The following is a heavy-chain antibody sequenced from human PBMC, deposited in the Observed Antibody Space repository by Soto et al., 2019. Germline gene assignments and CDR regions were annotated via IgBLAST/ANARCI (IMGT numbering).Heavy chain of an antibody. CDR1: GGSFSGYY. J-gene: IGHJ6*03. CDR2: INHSGST. Sequence: QVQLQQWGAGLLKPSETLSLTCAVYGGSFSGYYWSWIRQPPGKGLEWIGEINHSGSTNYNPSLKSRVTISVDTSKHQFSLKLNSVIAADTAVYYCARGYEVGSSSWYYHYMDVWGEGTTVTVSS. D-gene: IGHD6-13*01. CDR3: ARGYEVGSSSWYYHYMDV. V-gene: IGHV4-34*01.